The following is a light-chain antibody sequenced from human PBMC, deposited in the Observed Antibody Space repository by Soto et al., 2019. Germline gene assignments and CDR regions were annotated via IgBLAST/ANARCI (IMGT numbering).Light chain of an antibody. CDR1: SSDVGSYSL. J-gene: IGLJ2*01. CDR3: CAYATGSTVV. CDR2: EGS. V-gene: IGLV2-23*01. Sequence: QPALTQPASVSGSPGQSITISCTGTSSDVGSYSLVSWYQQHPGKAPKLIIYEGSKRPSGVVNRFSGSKSGNTASLTISGLQAEDEADYYFCAYATGSTVVFGGGTKLTVL.